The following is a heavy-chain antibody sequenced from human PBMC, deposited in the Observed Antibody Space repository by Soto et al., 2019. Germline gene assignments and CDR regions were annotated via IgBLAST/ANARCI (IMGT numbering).Heavy chain of an antibody. D-gene: IGHD6-19*01. CDR3: GKERRGSGWSVCNF. CDR1: GFTFRDYA. CDR2: ISGNGNDA. J-gene: IGHJ4*02. V-gene: IGHV3-23*01. Sequence: PGGSLRLSCAASGFTFRDYAMNWVRQVPGKGLEWVSDISGNGNDARYADSVKGRFSISRDNSRNTLYLHLNRLRVDDTAVYYCGKERRGSGWSVCNFWGQGTLVTGSS.